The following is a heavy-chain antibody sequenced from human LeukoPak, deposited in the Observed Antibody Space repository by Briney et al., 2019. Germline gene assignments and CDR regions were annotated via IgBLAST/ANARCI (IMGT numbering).Heavy chain of an antibody. J-gene: IGHJ5*02. CDR2: IYYSGST. CDR3: ARVGLGDYGDYLDL. V-gene: IGHV4-61*01. CDR1: GGSVSSGSYY. Sequence: SETLSLTCTVSGGSVSSGSYYWSWIRQPPGKGLEWIGYIYYSGSTNHNPSLKSRVTISVDTSKNQFSLKLSSVTAADTAVYYCARVGLGDYGDYLDLWGQGTLVTVSS. D-gene: IGHD4-17*01.